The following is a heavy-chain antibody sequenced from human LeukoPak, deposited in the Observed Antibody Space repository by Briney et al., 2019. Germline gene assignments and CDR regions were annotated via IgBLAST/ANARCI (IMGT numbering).Heavy chain of an antibody. CDR1: GFTFSSYG. Sequence: GGSLRLSCAASGFTFSSYGMHWVRQTPGKGLEWVALISFDGSIEYYADSVKGRFTISRDNSKNTLFLQMNSLRPEDTAVYYCAKDSDIAVAGPDDALDVWGQGTMVTVSS. J-gene: IGHJ3*01. CDR3: AKDSDIAVAGPDDALDV. V-gene: IGHV3-30*18. D-gene: IGHD6-19*01. CDR2: ISFDGSIE.